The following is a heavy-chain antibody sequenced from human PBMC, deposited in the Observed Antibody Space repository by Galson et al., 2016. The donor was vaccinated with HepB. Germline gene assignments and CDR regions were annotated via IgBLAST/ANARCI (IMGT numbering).Heavy chain of an antibody. J-gene: IGHJ6*02. V-gene: IGHV3-66*01. Sequence: SLRLSCAASGFTVSSTYMNWVRQAPGKGLEWVSIIYSGGTTYQADSVKGRFTISRDNSNNTLYLQMNSLRPEDTAVYYCAGRGASSSSWYSDYQYGMDVWGQGTTVTVSS. CDR2: IYSGGTT. CDR1: GFTVSSTY. D-gene: IGHD6-13*01. CDR3: AGRGASSSSWYSDYQYGMDV.